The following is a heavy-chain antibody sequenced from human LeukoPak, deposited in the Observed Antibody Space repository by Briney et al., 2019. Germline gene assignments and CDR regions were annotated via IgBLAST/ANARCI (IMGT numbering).Heavy chain of an antibody. CDR1: GSIFNTYV. V-gene: IGHV3-30*02. J-gene: IGHJ3*02. CDR2: IRYDGSNK. Sequence: GGSLRLSCAASGSIFNTYVMHWVRQAPGKGVEGLAFIRYDGSNKNYADSVKGRFTISRDNTKNSLYLQMNSLRAEDTAVYYCAKDGGSDPDSFDIWGQGTMVTVSS. D-gene: IGHD2-15*01. CDR3: AKDGGSDPDSFDI.